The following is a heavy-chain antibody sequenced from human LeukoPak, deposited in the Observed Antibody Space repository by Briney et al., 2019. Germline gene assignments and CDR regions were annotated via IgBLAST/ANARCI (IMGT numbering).Heavy chain of an antibody. J-gene: IGHJ4*02. CDR3: ARDIGRYSYGLDY. D-gene: IGHD5-18*01. V-gene: IGHV4-59*01. CDR1: NGSIDSYY. Sequence: SETLSLTCTVSNGSIDSYYWSWIRQTLEKGLEWIGYIYYSGYTTYNPSLKSRVTMSVDTPKKQISLKLNSVTAADTAVYYCARDIGRYSYGLDYWGQGTLVTVSS. CDR2: IYYSGYT.